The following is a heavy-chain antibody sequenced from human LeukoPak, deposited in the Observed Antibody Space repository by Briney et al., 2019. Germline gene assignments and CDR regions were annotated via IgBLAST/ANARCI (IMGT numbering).Heavy chain of an antibody. CDR1: GGSFSGYY. CDR2: INHSGST. J-gene: IGHJ4*02. V-gene: IGHV4-34*01. Sequence: PSETLSLTCAVYGGSFSGYYWSWIRQPPGKGLEWIGEINHSGSTNYNPSLKSRVTISVDTSKNQFSLKLSSMTAADTAVYYCARARGSYQRYYFDYWGQGTLVTVSS. CDR3: ARARGSYQRYYFDY. D-gene: IGHD1-26*01.